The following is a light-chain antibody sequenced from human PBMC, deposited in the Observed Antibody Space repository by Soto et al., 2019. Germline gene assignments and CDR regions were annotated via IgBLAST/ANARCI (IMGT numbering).Light chain of an antibody. CDR2: DNS. Sequence: QPVLTQPPSVSGAPGQRVTISCTGSSSNIGAGFDVYWYQHLPGTAPKLLIYDNSNRPSGVPDRFSGSKSGTSASLAITGLQTEDEADYYCQSFDSGLRGEVFGGGTKVTVL. J-gene: IGLJ3*02. V-gene: IGLV1-40*01. CDR3: QSFDSGLRGEV. CDR1: SSNIGAGFD.